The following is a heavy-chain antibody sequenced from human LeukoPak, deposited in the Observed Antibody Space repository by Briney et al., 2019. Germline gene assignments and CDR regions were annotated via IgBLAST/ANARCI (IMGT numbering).Heavy chain of an antibody. V-gene: IGHV3-23*01. CDR2: ISGSGGST. D-gene: IGHD3-22*01. J-gene: IGHJ1*01. CDR1: GFTFSSYA. Sequence: GGSLRLSCAASGFTFSSYAMSWVRQAPGKGLEGVSAISGSGGSTYYADSVKGRFTISRDNSKNTLYLKMNSLRAEETAVYYCAKDRRPMIVVVKGHWGQGPLVPVSS. CDR3: AKDRRPMIVVVKGH.